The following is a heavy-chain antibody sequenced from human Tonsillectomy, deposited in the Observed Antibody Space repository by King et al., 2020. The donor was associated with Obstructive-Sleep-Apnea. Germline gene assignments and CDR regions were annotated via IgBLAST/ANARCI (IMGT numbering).Heavy chain of an antibody. V-gene: IGHV4-59*01. D-gene: IGHD6-13*01. CDR2: IYYSGGT. CDR3: ASFLLDSSSWYYFDY. CDR1: GGSISSYY. J-gene: IGHJ4*02. Sequence: QLQESGPGLVKPSETLSLTCTVSGGSISSYYWSWIRQPPGKGLEWIVYIYYSGGTNYNPSLKSRVTISVDTSKNQFSLKLSSVTAADTAVYYCASFLLDSSSWYYFDYWGQGTLVTVSS.